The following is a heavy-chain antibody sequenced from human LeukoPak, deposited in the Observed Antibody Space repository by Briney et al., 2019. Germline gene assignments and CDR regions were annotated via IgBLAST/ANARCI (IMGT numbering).Heavy chain of an antibody. CDR3: ARPLASGDSSGYEVYY. J-gene: IGHJ4*02. CDR2: IYPGDSDT. Sequence: PGESLKIACETSGYSFTTYWIGWVRQMPGKGLEWMSIIYPGDSDTRYSPSFQGQVTISADKSISTAYLQLSSLKASDTAMYYCARPLASGDSSGYEVYYWGQGTLVTVSS. CDR1: GYSFTTYW. D-gene: IGHD3-22*01. V-gene: IGHV5-51*01.